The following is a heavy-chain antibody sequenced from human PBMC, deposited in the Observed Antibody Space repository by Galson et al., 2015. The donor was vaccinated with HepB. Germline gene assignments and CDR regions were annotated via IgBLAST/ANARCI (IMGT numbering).Heavy chain of an antibody. CDR2: ISYDGGNE. V-gene: IGHV3-30*18. CDR3: AKDESYGSGSYLGY. Sequence: SLRLSCAASGFTFSSYGMHWVRQAPGKGLEWVAAISYDGGNEYYADSVKGRFTIFRDNSKNTLYLQMNSLRAEDTAVYYCAKDESYGSGSYLGYRGQGTLVTVPS. D-gene: IGHD3-10*01. J-gene: IGHJ4*02. CDR1: GFTFSSYG.